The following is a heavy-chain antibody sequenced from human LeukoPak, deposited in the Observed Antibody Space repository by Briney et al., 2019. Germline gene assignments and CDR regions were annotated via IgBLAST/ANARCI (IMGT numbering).Heavy chain of an antibody. CDR3: VRDTHFQWRVGSDAFDF. V-gene: IGHV3-9*01. J-gene: IGHJ3*01. CDR2: ISWNRNVI. Sequence: GGSLRLSCAASGFTFDDFAMHWVRQGPGMGLEWVAGISWNRNVIAYADSVKGRFTISRDNTKNSLHLQMSSLKVEDTALYYCVRDTHFQWRVGSDAFDFWGQGTPVTVSS. D-gene: IGHD6-19*01. CDR1: GFTFDDFA.